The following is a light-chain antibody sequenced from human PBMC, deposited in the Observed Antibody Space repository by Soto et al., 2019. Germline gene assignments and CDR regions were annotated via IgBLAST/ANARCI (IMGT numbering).Light chain of an antibody. CDR1: SSDVGGYNY. CDR3: SSYTGIGTPVV. CDR2: EVT. V-gene: IGLV2-14*01. Sequence: QSALTQPASVSGSPGQSITISCTGTSSDVGGYNYVSWYQQHPGKAPKLMIYEVTNRPSGISNRFSGSKSGNTASLTISGLQAEDEADYYCSSYTGIGTPVVFGGGTQLTVL. J-gene: IGLJ2*01.